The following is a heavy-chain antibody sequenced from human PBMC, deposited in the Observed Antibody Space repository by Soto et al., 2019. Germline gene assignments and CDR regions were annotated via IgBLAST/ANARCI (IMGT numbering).Heavy chain of an antibody. D-gene: IGHD6-13*01. CDR1: GFTFNNFA. CDR2: ITASGSFT. Sequence: EGQLLESGGALVQPGGSLRLACAASGFTFNNFAMSWVRQAPGKGLEWVSGITASGSFTYYAASVKGRFTISRDNRKNTLSLQIDSLRGEDTASYYCVKDSSRWYYFDYWGPGTLVTVSS. J-gene: IGHJ4*02. V-gene: IGHV3-23*01. CDR3: VKDSSRWYYFDY.